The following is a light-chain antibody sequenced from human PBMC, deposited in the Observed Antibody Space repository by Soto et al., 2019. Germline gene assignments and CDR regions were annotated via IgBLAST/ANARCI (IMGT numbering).Light chain of an antibody. CDR3: QQTYRSLLT. CDR2: AAS. J-gene: IGKJ4*01. CDR1: QTISSL. V-gene: IGKV1-39*01. Sequence: DIEVTQSPSSLSASVGDTVTITCRASQTISSLLNCYQHKSGEAPKLLIYAASSLQGGVPSRFSGSRSGTDFTLIISSLQTEDFATYYCQQTYRSLLTFGGGTKVEIK.